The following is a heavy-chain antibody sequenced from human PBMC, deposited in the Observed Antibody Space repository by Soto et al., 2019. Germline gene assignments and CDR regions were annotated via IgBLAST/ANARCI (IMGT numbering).Heavy chain of an antibody. J-gene: IGHJ4*02. CDR2: IYHIGIT. D-gene: IGHD2-21*01. CDR1: GGSISSSFW. V-gene: IGHV4-4*02. Sequence: QVHLRESGPGLVRPSGTLSLTCAVSGGSISSSFWWTWVRQPPGKGLEWIGEIYHIGITHYNPSPKCPVTISMDQSTNPVPPKPDSVAAADTAGYYWAGGPRPYGYCENWGQGILVTVSS. CDR3: AGGPRPYGYCEN.